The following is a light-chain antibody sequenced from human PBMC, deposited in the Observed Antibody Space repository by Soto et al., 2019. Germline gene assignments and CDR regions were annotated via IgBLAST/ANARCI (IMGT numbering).Light chain of an antibody. V-gene: IGKV3-20*01. CDR2: GAS. CDR3: QQYDGSPQT. J-gene: IGKJ1*01. CDR1: QSVSNY. Sequence: EIVLTQSPGTLSLSPGERATLSCRASQSVSNYLAWYQRKPGQAPRLLIYGASSRATGIPDRFSGSGSGTDFTLTISRLEPEDFALYYCQQYDGSPQTFGQGTEV.